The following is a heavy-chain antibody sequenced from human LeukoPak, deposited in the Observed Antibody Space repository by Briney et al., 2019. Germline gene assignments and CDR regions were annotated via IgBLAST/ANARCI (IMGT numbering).Heavy chain of an antibody. D-gene: IGHD3-3*01. CDR3: ATIRFLEWFDYYYYYYMDV. J-gene: IGHJ6*03. Sequence: SVKVSCKASGYTFTSYAISWVRQAPGQGLEWMGGIIPIFGTANYAQKFQGRVTITADESTSTAYMELSSLRSEDTAVYYCATIRFLEWFDYYYYYYMDVWGKGTTVTVSS. V-gene: IGHV1-69*13. CDR2: IIPIFGTA. CDR1: GYTFTSYA.